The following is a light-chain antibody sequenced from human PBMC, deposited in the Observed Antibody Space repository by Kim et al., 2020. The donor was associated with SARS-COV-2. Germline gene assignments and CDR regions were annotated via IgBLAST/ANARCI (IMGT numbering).Light chain of an antibody. CDR2: AAS. CDR1: QSISNN. CDR3: QQSFSNPFT. Sequence: DIQMTQSPSSLSASVGDRVTITCRASQSISNNLNWYQQKPGKAPKLLIYAASSLQSGVPSRFGGSGSGTDFTLTISSLQPEDFAAYYCQQSFSNPFTFGGGTKVDIK. J-gene: IGKJ4*01. V-gene: IGKV1-39*01.